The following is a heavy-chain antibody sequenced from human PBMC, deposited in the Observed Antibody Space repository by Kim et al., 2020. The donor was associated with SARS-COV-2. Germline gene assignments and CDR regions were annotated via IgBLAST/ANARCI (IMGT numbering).Heavy chain of an antibody. J-gene: IGHJ6*02. CDR1: GFTFSSYW. V-gene: IGHV3-74*01. Sequence: GGSPRLSCAASGFTFSSYWMHWVRQAPGKGLVWVSRINSDGSSTSYADSVKGRFTISRDNAKNTLYLQMNSLRAEDTAVYYCARASMVRGVIISRREDGMDVWGQGTTVTVSS. D-gene: IGHD3-10*01. CDR2: INSDGSST. CDR3: ARASMVRGVIISRREDGMDV.